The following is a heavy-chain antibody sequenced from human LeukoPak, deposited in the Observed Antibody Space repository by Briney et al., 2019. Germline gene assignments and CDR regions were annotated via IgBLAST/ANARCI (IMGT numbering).Heavy chain of an antibody. V-gene: IGHV3-74*03. Sequence: GGSLRLSCAASGFTFSSYWMHWVRQAPGKGLVWVSRINSDGSSITYAGSVKGRFTISRDNAKNTLFLQMNSLRVEDTAVYYCAREGRVSGYDFDCWGQGTLVTVSS. CDR3: AREGRVSGYDFDC. D-gene: IGHD5-12*01. J-gene: IGHJ4*02. CDR1: GFTFSSYW. CDR2: INSDGSSI.